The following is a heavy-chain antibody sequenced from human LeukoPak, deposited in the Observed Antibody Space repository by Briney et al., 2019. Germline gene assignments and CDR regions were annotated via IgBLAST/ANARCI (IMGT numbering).Heavy chain of an antibody. Sequence: PSETLSLTCAVYGGSFSGYYWSWIRQPPGKGLERIGEINHSGSTDYNPSLKSRVTISVDTSKNQFSLKLSSVTAADTAVYYCARGISLRVRYSKHGMDVWGKGTTVTVSS. J-gene: IGHJ6*04. D-gene: IGHD5-12*01. CDR3: ARGISLRVRYSKHGMDV. CDR1: GGSFSGYY. V-gene: IGHV4-34*01. CDR2: INHSGST.